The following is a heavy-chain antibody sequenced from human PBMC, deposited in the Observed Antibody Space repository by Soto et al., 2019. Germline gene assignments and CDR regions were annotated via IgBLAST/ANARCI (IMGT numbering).Heavy chain of an antibody. D-gene: IGHD3-10*01. Sequence: QVQLVESGGGVVQPGRSLRLSCAASGFTFRSYGMHWVRQAPGKGLEWVAVIWNDGRNKYSADSVKGRFTISRDNSKNTLYLQMNSLRAEDTAVYYCAGASLVRGVIMGGSLDYWGQGTLVTVSS. V-gene: IGHV3-33*01. CDR2: IWNDGRNK. CDR1: GFTFRSYG. CDR3: AGASLVRGVIMGGSLDY. J-gene: IGHJ4*02.